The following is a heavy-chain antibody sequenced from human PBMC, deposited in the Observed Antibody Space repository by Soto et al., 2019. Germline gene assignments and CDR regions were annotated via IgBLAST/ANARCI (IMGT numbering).Heavy chain of an antibody. J-gene: IGHJ4*02. V-gene: IGHV3-9*01. CDR2: ISWNHVTT. CDR1: GFRCDDYA. Sequence: EVQLVESGGGLVQSGRSLRLSCAASGFRCDDYAMHWVRQAPGKGREWLSGISWNHVTTCYADSGKGRVTISRDNAKNSLLLQMNSLRAEDTAVYYCAKDIEAHGTTVTHFDNWGQGTQVTVSS. CDR3: AKDIEAHGTTVTHFDN. D-gene: IGHD4-17*01.